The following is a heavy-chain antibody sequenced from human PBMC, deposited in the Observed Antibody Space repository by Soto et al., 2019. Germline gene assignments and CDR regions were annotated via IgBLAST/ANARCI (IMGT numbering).Heavy chain of an antibody. CDR3: ARDRKSGYDSDY. V-gene: IGHV1-46*01. J-gene: IGHJ4*02. CDR2: INPTVHTT. D-gene: IGHD5-12*01. Sequence: ASVKVSCKASGYTFTSYAMHWVRQAPGQGLEWMGIINPTVHTTSYAQKFQGRVTMTSDTSTSTVYMELSSLRSEDTAVYYCARDRKSGYDSDYWGQGTLVTVPQ. CDR1: GYTFTSYA.